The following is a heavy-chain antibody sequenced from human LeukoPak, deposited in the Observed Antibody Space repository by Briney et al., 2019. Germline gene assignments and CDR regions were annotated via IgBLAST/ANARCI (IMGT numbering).Heavy chain of an antibody. D-gene: IGHD2-2*01. V-gene: IGHV3-66*02. CDR2: IYSGGST. CDR1: GFTVSSNY. J-gene: IGHJ6*03. Sequence: PGGSLRLSCAASGFTVSSNYMTWVRQAPGKGLEWVSVIYSGGSTYYADSVKGRFTISRDNSKNTLYLQMNSLRAEDTAVYYCAREGCSITSCYEDLPGVDYYYYIDVWGKGTTVTIFS. CDR3: AREGCSITSCYEDLPGVDYYYYIDV.